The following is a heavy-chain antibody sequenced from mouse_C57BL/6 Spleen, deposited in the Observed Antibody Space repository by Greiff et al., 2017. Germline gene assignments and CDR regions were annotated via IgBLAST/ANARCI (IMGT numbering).Heavy chain of an antibody. Sequence: EVKLEESGGGLVKPGGSLKLSCAASGFTFSDYGMHWVRQAPEKGLEWVAYISSGSSTIYYADTVKGRFTISRDNAKNTLFLQMTSLRSEDTAMYYCAREFYYGSNLDYWGQGTTLTVSS. CDR2: ISSGSSTI. V-gene: IGHV5-17*01. D-gene: IGHD1-1*01. CDR3: AREFYYGSNLDY. J-gene: IGHJ2*01. CDR1: GFTFSDYG.